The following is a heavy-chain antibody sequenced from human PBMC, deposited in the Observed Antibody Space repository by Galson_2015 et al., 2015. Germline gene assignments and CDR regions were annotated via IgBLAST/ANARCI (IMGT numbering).Heavy chain of an antibody. CDR1: GFTFSSYS. J-gene: IGHJ4*02. CDR3: ARGETWGSKQTPFDY. CDR2: ISSSSSYI. V-gene: IGHV3-21*01. Sequence: SLRLSCAASGFTFSSYSMNWVRQAPGKGLEWVSSISSSSSYIYYADSVKGRFSISRDNSKNTVYVQMNSLRAEDTAIYYCARGETWGSKQTPFDYWGQGTLVTVSS. D-gene: IGHD3-16*01.